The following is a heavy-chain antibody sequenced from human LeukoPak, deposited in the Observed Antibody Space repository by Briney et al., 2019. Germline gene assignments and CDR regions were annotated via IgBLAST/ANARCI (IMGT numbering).Heavy chain of an antibody. J-gene: IGHJ6*02. V-gene: IGHV7-4-1*02. CDR2: INTNTGNP. Sequence: ASVKVSCKASGYTLTSYAMNWVRQAPGQGLEWMGWINTNTGNPTYAQGFTGRFVFSLDTSVSTAYLQISSLKAEDTAVYYCAREAPSIAARRGKDYYGMDVWGQGTTVTVSS. CDR1: GYTLTSYA. D-gene: IGHD6-6*01. CDR3: AREAPSIAARRGKDYYGMDV.